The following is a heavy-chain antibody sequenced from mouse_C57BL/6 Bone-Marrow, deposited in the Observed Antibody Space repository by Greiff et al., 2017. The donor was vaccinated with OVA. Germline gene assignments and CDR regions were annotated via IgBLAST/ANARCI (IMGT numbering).Heavy chain of an antibody. CDR1: GYTFTSYW. J-gene: IGHJ2*01. D-gene: IGHD1-1*01. CDR2: IYPGSGST. V-gene: IGHV1-55*01. CDR3: ARLDYYGSSDY. Sequence: QVQLKESGAELVKPGASVKMSCKASGYTFTSYWITWVKQRPGQGLEWIGDIYPGSGSTNYNEKFKSKATLTVDTSSSTAYMQLSSLTSEDSAVYYCARLDYYGSSDYWGQGTTLTVSS.